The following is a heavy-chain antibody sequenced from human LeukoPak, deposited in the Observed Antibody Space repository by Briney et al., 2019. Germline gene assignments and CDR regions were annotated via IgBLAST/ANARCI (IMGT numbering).Heavy chain of an antibody. CDR2: IKQDGSEK. D-gene: IGHD6-19*01. Sequence: GGSLRLSCAASGFTSSSYAMSWVRQAPGKGLEWVANIKQDGSEKYYVDSVKGRFTISRDNAKNSLYLQMNSLRAEDTAVYYCARDPKSVFWGYSSGPYYFDYWGQGTLVTVSP. J-gene: IGHJ4*02. CDR1: GFTSSSYA. CDR3: ARDPKSVFWGYSSGPYYFDY. V-gene: IGHV3-7*01.